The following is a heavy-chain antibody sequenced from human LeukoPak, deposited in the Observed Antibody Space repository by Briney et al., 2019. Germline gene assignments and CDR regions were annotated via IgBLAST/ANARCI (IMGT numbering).Heavy chain of an antibody. V-gene: IGHV1-69*01. CDR2: IIPIFGTA. J-gene: IGHJ6*02. CDR3: ARDCSSTSCYYYYYYYGMDV. CDR1: GGTFSSYA. D-gene: IGHD2-2*01. Sequence: GSPVKVSCKASGGTFSSYAISWVRQAPGQGLEWMGGIIPIFGTANYAQKFQGRVTITADESTSTAYMELSSLRSEDTAVYYCARDCSSTSCYYYYYYYGMDVWGQGTTVTVSS.